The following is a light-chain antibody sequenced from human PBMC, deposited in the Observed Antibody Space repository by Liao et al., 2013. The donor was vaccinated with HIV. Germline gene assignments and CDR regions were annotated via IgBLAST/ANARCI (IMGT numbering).Light chain of an antibody. CDR3: QAWDSGTGV. V-gene: IGLV3-1*01. Sequence: SYELTQPPSVSVSPGQTASITCSGDGLGDNYVSWYQQKPGQSPVLVIYQDTNRPSGIPARFSGSNSGNTATLTISGTQAIDEADYYCQAWDSGTGVFGTGTKVTVL. CDR2: QDT. CDR1: GLGDNY. J-gene: IGLJ1*01.